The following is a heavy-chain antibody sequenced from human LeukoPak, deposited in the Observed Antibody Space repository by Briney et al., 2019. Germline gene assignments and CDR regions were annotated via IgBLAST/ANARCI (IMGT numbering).Heavy chain of an antibody. D-gene: IGHD1-26*01. V-gene: IGHV3-15*01. CDR3: TTAYSGSHY. J-gene: IGHJ4*02. Sequence: PGGPLRLSVAASGFAFGNACRRWLRQSPGKGLEWVGRIKSKTEGGTTDYAAPVKGRFTISRDDSKNTLYLQMNSLKTEDTAVYYCTTAYSGSHYWGQGTLVTVSS. CDR2: IKSKTEGGTT. CDR1: GFAFGNAC.